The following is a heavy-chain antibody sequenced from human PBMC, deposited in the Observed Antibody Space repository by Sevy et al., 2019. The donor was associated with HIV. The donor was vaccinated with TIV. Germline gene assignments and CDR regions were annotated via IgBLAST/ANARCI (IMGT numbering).Heavy chain of an antibody. J-gene: IGHJ4*02. V-gene: IGHV4-39*01. CDR2: IYYSGST. CDR3: ASSTLYGFYYFDY. D-gene: IGHD3-10*01. Sequence: SETLSLTCTVSGGSISSSSYYWGWIRQPPGKRLEWIGSIYYSGSTYYNPSLKSRVTISVDTSKNQFSLKLSSVTAADTAVYYCASSTLYGFYYFDYWGQGTLVTVSS. CDR1: GGSISSSSYY.